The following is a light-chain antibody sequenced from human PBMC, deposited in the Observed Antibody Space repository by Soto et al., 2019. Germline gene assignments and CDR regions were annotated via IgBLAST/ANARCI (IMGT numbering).Light chain of an antibody. V-gene: IGKV1-39*01. CDR1: QTISSY. J-gene: IGKJ2*01. CDR2: AAS. CDR3: HQYYNTPRT. Sequence: IQMTQSPSSLSAFVGDRVTITCRSSQTISSYLNWYQQKPGKAPKVLIYAASYLQTGVSSRFSGRGSGTDFTLTISSVQAEDVAVYYCHQYYNTPRTFGQGTKVEIK.